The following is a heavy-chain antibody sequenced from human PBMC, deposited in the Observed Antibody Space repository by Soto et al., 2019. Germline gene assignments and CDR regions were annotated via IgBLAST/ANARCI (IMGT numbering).Heavy chain of an antibody. CDR3: ARVEYYYDSSGYHKNFDY. CDR2: MNPNNGNT. V-gene: IGHV1-8*01. CDR1: GYTFTSYD. Sequence: ASVKVSCKASGYTFTSYDINWVRQATGQGLEWMGWMNPNNGNTGYAQKFQGRVTMTRNTSMSTAYMELSSLRSDDTAVYYCARVEYYYDSSGYHKNFDYWGQGTLVTVSS. J-gene: IGHJ4*02. D-gene: IGHD3-22*01.